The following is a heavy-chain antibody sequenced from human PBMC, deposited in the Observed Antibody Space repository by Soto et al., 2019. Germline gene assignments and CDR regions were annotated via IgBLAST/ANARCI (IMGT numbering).Heavy chain of an antibody. J-gene: IGHJ4*02. CDR2: ISYDGSNK. CDR3: ARAREGGWLVISHHVDY. CDR1: GFTVSSYA. D-gene: IGHD6-19*01. Sequence: QVQLVESGGGVVQPGRSLRLSCAASGFTVSSYAMHWVRQAPGKGLEWVAVISYDGSNKYSADSVKGRCTISRDNSKNARYLQMNGRRPEDAAVYYCARAREGGWLVISHHVDYWGQGTLVTVSS. V-gene: IGHV3-30-3*01.